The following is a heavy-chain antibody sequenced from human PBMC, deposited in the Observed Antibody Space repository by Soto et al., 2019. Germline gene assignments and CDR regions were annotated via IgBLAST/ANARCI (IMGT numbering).Heavy chain of an antibody. V-gene: IGHV3-33*08. CDR1: GFIFSSFG. CDR2: IRYDGSNK. CDR3: ARVKQGRGGYDSPFDY. D-gene: IGHD5-12*01. J-gene: IGHJ4*02. Sequence: QVQLVESGGGVVQPGGSLRLSCAPSGFIFSSFGMHWVRQAPGKRLEWVAVIRYDGSNKYYADSVKGRFTISRDNSKNTLYLQMNSLRAEDTAVYYCARVKQGRGGYDSPFDYWGQGTLVTVSS.